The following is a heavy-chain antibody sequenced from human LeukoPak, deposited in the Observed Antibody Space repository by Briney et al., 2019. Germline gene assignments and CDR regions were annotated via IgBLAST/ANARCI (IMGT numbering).Heavy chain of an antibody. Sequence: GGSLRLSRAAPGFKFVDYVMSCVRGAPRKGLEWGCDISWNGAWTGYADSVKGRFTISRDNAKNSLYLQMNSLRAEDTALYYCAGYYYDSSRGFDLWGQGTLVTVSA. V-gene: IGHV3-20*04. CDR2: ISWNGAWT. CDR3: AGYYYDSSRGFDL. D-gene: IGHD3-22*01. CDR1: GFKFVDYV. J-gene: IGHJ5*02.